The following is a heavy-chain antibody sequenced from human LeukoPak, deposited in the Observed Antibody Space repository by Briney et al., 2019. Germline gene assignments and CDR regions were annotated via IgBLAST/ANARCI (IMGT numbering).Heavy chain of an antibody. CDR2: VSRSGDTT. CDR3: AKAGSHTFFDY. CDR1: GFTFSSYA. Sequence: GGSLRLSCAASGFTFSSYAMNWVRQAPGRGLEWASAVSRSGDTTYYADSVKGRFTISRDNSRNTLYLQMNSLRAEDTAVYYCAKAGSHTFFDYWGQGTLVTVSS. J-gene: IGHJ4*02. D-gene: IGHD2-15*01. V-gene: IGHV3-23*01.